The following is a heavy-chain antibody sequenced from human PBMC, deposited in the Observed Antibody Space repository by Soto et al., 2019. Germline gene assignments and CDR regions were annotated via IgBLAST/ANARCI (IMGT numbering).Heavy chain of an antibody. D-gene: IGHD6-13*01. J-gene: IGHJ5*02. CDR2: IYYSGST. V-gene: IGHV4-59*01. Sequence: PSETLSLTCTVSGGSISSYYWSWIRQPPGKGLEWIGYIYYSGSTNYNPSRKSRVTISVDTSKNQFSLKLSSVTAADTAVYYCAREGIAAAGNWFDPWGQGTLVTVSS. CDR1: GGSISSYY. CDR3: AREGIAAAGNWFDP.